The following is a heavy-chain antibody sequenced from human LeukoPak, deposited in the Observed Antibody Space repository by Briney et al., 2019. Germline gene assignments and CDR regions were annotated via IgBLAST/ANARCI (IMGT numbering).Heavy chain of an antibody. CDR2: ISSDGSDE. D-gene: IGHD2-2*01. CDR3: ARADRRYCSSTSCYSIDY. CDR1: GFTFSSYA. J-gene: IGHJ4*02. Sequence: GGSLRLSCAASGFTFSSYAMHWVRQAPGKGLEWVAIISSDGSDEYYADSVKGRFAISRDNSKNTLYLQMNSLRAEDTAVYYCARADRRYCSSTSCYSIDYWGQGTLVTVSS. V-gene: IGHV3-30*09.